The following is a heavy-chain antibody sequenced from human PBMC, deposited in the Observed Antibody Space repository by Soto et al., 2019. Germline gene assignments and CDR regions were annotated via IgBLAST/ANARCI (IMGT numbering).Heavy chain of an antibody. J-gene: IGHJ3*02. CDR3: ARELKLRRNDAFDI. CDR2: IIPIFGTA. CDR1: GGTVSSYA. V-gene: IGHV1-69*13. D-gene: IGHD6-6*01. Sequence: ASVKVSCKASGGTVSSYAISWVRQPPGQGLEWMGGIIPIFGTANYAQKFQGRVTITPDESTSTAYMELSSLRSEDTAVYYCARELKLRRNDAFDIWGQGTMVTVSS.